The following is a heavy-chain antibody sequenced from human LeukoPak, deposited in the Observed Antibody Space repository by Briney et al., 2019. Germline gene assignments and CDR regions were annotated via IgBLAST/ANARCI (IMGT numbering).Heavy chain of an antibody. J-gene: IGHJ5*02. Sequence: SETLSLTCTVSGGSINTYYWSWIRQPPGKGLEWIGFVYYSGRTSYNPSLKSRVTISVDTSKSRFSLRLSSVTAADTAMYYCARLGLGDEACWFDPWGQRTLVTVSS. CDR1: GGSINTYY. CDR2: VYYSGRT. CDR3: ARLGLGDEACWFDP. D-gene: IGHD3-10*01. V-gene: IGHV4-59*01.